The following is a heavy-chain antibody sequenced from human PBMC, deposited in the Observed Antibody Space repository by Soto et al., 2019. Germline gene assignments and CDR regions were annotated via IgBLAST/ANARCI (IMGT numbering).Heavy chain of an antibody. Sequence: PSGTLSLTCTVPGGSISRSSYYWGWIRQPPGKGLEWIASIYYSGSTYYNPSLKSRVTISADTSKSQFSLRLRSVTAADTAVYFCARYRVGDYAEYYYGMDVWGQGTTVTVSS. CDR2: IYYSGST. CDR3: ARYRVGDYAEYYYGMDV. J-gene: IGHJ6*02. D-gene: IGHD4-17*01. CDR1: GGSISRSSYY. V-gene: IGHV4-39*01.